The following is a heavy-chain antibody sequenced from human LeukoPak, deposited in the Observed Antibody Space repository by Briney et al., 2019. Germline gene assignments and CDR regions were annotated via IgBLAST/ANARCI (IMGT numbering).Heavy chain of an antibody. V-gene: IGHV3-30*18. CDR3: AKDRSAGVRASPMDY. J-gene: IGHJ4*02. CDR1: GFTFSSYG. D-gene: IGHD3-10*01. Sequence: PGGSLRLSCAASGFTFSSYGMHWVRQAPGKGLEWVAVISYDGSDKYYADSVKGRFTISRDNSKNTLYLQMNSLRTEDTAVYYCAKDRSAGVRASPMDYWGQGTLVTVSP. CDR2: ISYDGSDK.